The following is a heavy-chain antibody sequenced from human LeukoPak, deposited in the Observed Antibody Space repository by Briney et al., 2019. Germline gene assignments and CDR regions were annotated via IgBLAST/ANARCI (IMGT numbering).Heavy chain of an antibody. CDR2: IYYSGST. V-gene: IGHV4-59*01. D-gene: IGHD2-15*01. CDR3: ASTPLYCSGGSCHDY. J-gene: IGHJ4*02. Sequence: PSETLSLTCTVSGGSLSSYYWSWLRQPPGKGLEWIGYIYYSGSTNYNPSLTSRVTISVDTSKNQFSLKLSSVTAADTAVYYCASTPLYCSGGSCHDYWGQGTLVTVSS. CDR1: GGSLSSYY.